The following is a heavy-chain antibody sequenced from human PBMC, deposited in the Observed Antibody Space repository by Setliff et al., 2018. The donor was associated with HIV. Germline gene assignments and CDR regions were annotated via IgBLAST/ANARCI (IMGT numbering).Heavy chain of an antibody. V-gene: IGHV3-11*03. CDR2: ISSQSTYT. CDR3: ARSYCGDVCYSGSLDY. D-gene: IGHD2-21*02. Sequence: PGGSLRLSCAASGFTFSDSYMSWIRQAPGKGLEWVSYISSQSTYTNYADSVRGRFTVSRDNAKESLYLQMNSLRAEDTAVYYCARSYCGDVCYSGSLDYWGQGTLVTVSS. CDR1: GFTFSDSY. J-gene: IGHJ4*02.